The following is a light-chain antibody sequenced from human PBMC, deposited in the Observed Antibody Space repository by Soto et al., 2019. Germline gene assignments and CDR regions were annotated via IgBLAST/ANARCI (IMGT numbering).Light chain of an antibody. CDR3: SSYTNSGNLV. V-gene: IGLV2-14*01. J-gene: IGLJ2*01. CDR1: SSDVGGFDF. CDR2: EVS. Sequence: QSALTQPASVSGSPGQSVTISCTGTSSDVGGFDFVSWYQKHPGKAPKLVIYEVSLRPSGVSDRFSGSKSANTASLTFSGLQAEDDSDYYCSSYTNSGNLVFGGGTQLTVL.